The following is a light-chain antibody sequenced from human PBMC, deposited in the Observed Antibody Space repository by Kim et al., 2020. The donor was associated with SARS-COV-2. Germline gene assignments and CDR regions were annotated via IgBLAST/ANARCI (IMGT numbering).Light chain of an antibody. Sequence: ASTGDRITITCRASQANRNELGWYQQKPGKAPKVLIYAASTLQSGVSSRFSGSGSGTDFTLTISSLQPEDFATYYCLQDSRYPRTFGQGTKVDIK. CDR3: LQDSRYPRT. J-gene: IGKJ1*01. CDR2: AAS. CDR1: QANRNE. V-gene: IGKV1-6*01.